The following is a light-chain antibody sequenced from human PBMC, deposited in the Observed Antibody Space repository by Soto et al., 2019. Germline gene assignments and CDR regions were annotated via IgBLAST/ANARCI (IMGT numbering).Light chain of an antibody. CDR1: QGIGDT. CDR2: GAS. CDR3: QQYNNWPPWT. Sequence: EVVISHSPATLSVSPGEGGTLSCRASQGIGDTLAWYQHKPGQAPRLLIYGASTRATGIPARFSGSGSGTEFTLTISSLQSEDFAVYYCQQYNNWPPWTLGQGTKVDIK. V-gene: IGKV3-15*01. J-gene: IGKJ1*01.